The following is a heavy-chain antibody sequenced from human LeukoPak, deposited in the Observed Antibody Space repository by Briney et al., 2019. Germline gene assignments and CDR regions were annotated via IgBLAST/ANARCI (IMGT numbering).Heavy chain of an antibody. CDR2: ISGSGGST. CDR1: GFTFSSYA. V-gene: IGHV3-23*01. Sequence: GGSLRLSCAASGFTFSSYAMSWVRQAPGKGLEWVSAISGSGGSTYYADSVKGRFTISRDNSKNTLYLQMNSLRAEDTAVYYCAKQQSVDTAMGTFDYWAREPWSPSPQ. J-gene: IGHJ4*02. CDR3: AKQQSVDTAMGTFDY. D-gene: IGHD5-18*01.